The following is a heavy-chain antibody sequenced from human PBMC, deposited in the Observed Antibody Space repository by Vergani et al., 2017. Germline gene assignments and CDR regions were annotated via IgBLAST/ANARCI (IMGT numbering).Heavy chain of an antibody. CDR2: ISGSCGST. V-gene: IGHV3-23*01. CDR1: GFTFSSYS. CDR3: ARLDSGYAGKDY. J-gene: IGHJ4*02. Sequence: EVQLLESGGGLVQPGGSLRLSCAASGFTFSSYSMSWVRQAPGKGLEWVSAISGSCGSTYYADSVKGRFTISRDNSKNTLYLQMNSLRAEDTAVYYCARLDSGYAGKDYWGQGTLVTVSS. D-gene: IGHD5-12*01.